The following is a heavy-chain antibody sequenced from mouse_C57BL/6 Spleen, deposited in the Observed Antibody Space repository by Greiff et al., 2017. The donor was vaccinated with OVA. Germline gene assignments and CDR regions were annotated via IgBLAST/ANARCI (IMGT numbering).Heavy chain of an antibody. CDR2: IRSKSNNYAT. V-gene: IGHV10-1*01. J-gene: IGHJ3*01. Sequence: EVMLVESGGGLVQPKGSLKLSCAASGFSFNTYAMNWVRQAPGKGLEWVARIRSKSNNYATYYADSVKDRFTISRDDSESMLYLQMNNLKTEDTAMYYCVRGLTGPFAYWGQGTLVTVSA. D-gene: IGHD4-1*01. CDR1: GFSFNTYA. CDR3: VRGLTGPFAY.